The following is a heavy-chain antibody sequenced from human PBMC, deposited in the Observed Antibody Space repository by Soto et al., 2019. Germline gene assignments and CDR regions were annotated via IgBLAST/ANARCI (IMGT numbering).Heavy chain of an antibody. D-gene: IGHD6-13*01. CDR3: ARNTGPAAAGIDHYGMDV. Sequence: SDILALTCTDSGGSISSYYWSWIRQPPGKGLEWIGYIYDSGSTNYNPSLKSRVTISVDTSKNQFSLRLISVTAADTAVYYCARNTGPAAAGIDHYGMDVWGQGTTVTVSS. J-gene: IGHJ6*02. V-gene: IGHV4-59*07. CDR1: GGSISSYY. CDR2: IYDSGST.